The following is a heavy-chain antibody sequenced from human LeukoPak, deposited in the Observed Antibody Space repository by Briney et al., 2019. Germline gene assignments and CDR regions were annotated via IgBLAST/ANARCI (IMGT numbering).Heavy chain of an antibody. CDR1: GGSISSYY. CDR3: ARGRSGPLSAFDY. D-gene: IGHD2-15*01. V-gene: IGHV4-59*01. CDR2: IYYSGST. J-gene: IGHJ4*02. Sequence: SETLSLTCTVSGGSISSYYWSWIRQPPGKGLEWIGYIYYSGSTNYNPSLKSRVTISVDTSKNQFSLKLSSVTAADRAVYYCARGRSGPLSAFDYWGQGTLVTVSS.